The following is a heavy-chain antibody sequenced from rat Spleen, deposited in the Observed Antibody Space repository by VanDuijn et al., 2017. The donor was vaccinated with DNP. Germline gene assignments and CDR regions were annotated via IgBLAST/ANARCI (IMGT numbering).Heavy chain of an antibody. CDR2: ISAGGSS. Sequence: QVQLKESGPGLVQPSQTLSLTCTVSGFSLTSYGVSWVRQSPGKGLEWIVAISAGGSSYYNSALKSRLRISRDTSKSQVFLKMNSLQTEDTAMYFCARYYGYNYYAMDAWGQGTSVTVSS. CDR3: ARYYGYNYYAMDA. D-gene: IGHD1-9*01. CDR1: GFSLTSYG. V-gene: IGHV2S12*01. J-gene: IGHJ4*01.